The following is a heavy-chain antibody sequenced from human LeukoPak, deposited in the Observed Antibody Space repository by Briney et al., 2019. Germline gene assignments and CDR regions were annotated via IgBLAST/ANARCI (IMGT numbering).Heavy chain of an antibody. Sequence: ASVKVSCKASGYTFTRYYMHWVRQAPGQGLEWMGWINPNSGGTNYAQKFQGRVTMTRDTSISTAYMELSRLRSDDTAVYYCARVGKTDYGDYGGGDYYYYMDVWGKGTTVTVSS. D-gene: IGHD4-17*01. CDR3: ARVGKTDYGDYGGGDYYYYMDV. J-gene: IGHJ6*03. CDR1: GYTFTRYY. V-gene: IGHV1-2*02. CDR2: INPNSGGT.